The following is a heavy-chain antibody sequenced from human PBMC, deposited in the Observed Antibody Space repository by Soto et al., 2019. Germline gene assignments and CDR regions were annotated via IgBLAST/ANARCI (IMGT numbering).Heavy chain of an antibody. D-gene: IGHD3-3*01. Sequence: SLTCAVYGGSFSGYYWSWIRQPPGKGLEWIGEINHSGSTNYNPSLKSRVTISVDRSKNQFSLKLSSVTAADTAVYYCARGPRLSNYDFWSGYYSDYYYGMDVWGQGTTVTVSS. V-gene: IGHV4-34*01. J-gene: IGHJ6*02. CDR1: GGSFSGYY. CDR3: ARGPRLSNYDFWSGYYSDYYYGMDV. CDR2: INHSGST.